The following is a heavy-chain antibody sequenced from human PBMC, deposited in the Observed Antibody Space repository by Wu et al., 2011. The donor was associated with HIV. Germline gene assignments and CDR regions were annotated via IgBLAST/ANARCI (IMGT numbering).Heavy chain of an antibody. CDR2: IIPMFGTA. CDR1: GGTFSSYG. Sequence: QVQLVQSGREVKKPGSSVKVSCKASGGTFSSYGISWVRQAPGQGLEWMGGIIPMFGTAKYAQKFQGRVTITTDESTSTAYMELSSLRSEDTAIYYCARSPFVSTMGYFDYWGQGTLVTVSS. V-gene: IGHV1-69*05. J-gene: IGHJ4*02. CDR3: ARSPFVSTMGYFDY. D-gene: IGHD5/OR15-5a*01.